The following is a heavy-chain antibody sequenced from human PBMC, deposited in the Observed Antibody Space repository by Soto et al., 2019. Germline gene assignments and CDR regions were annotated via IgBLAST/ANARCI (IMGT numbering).Heavy chain of an antibody. D-gene: IGHD3-10*01. Sequence: GSLRLSCAASGFTFSSYSMNWVRQAPGKGLEWVSSISSSSSYIYYADSVKGRFTISRDNAKNSLYLQMNSLRAEDTAVYYCARDWHYYGSGSYYLPPLFDYWGQGTLVTVSS. CDR1: GFTFSSYS. CDR2: ISSSSSYI. J-gene: IGHJ4*02. CDR3: ARDWHYYGSGSYYLPPLFDY. V-gene: IGHV3-21*01.